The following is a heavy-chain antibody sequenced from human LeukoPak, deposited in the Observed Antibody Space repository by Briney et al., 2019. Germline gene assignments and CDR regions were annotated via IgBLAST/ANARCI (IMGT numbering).Heavy chain of an antibody. CDR1: GGSISSYY. V-gene: IGHV4-59*01. Sequence: SETLSLTCTVSGGSISSYYWNWIRQPPGKGLEWIGYIYYSGSTKYNPSLKSRVTISVDKSKNQFSLKLRSVTAADTAVYYCARSNWGLVAFDIWGQGTMVTVSS. CDR2: IYYSGST. J-gene: IGHJ3*02. D-gene: IGHD7-27*01. CDR3: ARSNWGLVAFDI.